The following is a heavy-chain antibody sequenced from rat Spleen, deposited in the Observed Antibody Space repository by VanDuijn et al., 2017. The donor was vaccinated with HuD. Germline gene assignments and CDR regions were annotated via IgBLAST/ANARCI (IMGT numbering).Heavy chain of an antibody. CDR1: GFTFSDYY. CDR2: ISPSGGST. Sequence: EVQLVESDGGLVQPGRSLKLSCAASGFTFSDYYMAWVRQAPTKGLEWVASISPSGGSTYYRDSVKGRFTISRDNAKSTLYLQMDSLRSEDTATYYCATEGYSSYSYFDYWGQGVMVTVSS. D-gene: IGHD1-2*01. CDR3: ATEGYSSYSYFDY. V-gene: IGHV5-27*01. J-gene: IGHJ2*01.